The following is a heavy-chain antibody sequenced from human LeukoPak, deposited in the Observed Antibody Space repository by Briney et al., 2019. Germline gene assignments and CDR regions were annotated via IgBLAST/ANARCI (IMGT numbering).Heavy chain of an antibody. D-gene: IGHD1-26*01. CDR2: INPSGGST. Sequence: ASVKVSCKASGYTFTSYFIHWVRQAPGQGLEWMGIINPSGGSTGYPQKFQGRVTMTTDTSTSTAYMELRSLRSDDTAVYYCARAGELRAFDIWGQGTMVTVSS. CDR1: GYTFTSYF. CDR3: ARAGELRAFDI. V-gene: IGHV1-46*01. J-gene: IGHJ3*02.